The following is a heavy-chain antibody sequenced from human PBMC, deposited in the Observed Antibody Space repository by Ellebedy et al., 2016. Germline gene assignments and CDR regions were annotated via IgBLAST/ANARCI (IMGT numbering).Heavy chain of an antibody. CDR2: ISYDGSNK. Sequence: GESLKISCAASGFTFSSYAMHWVRQAPGKGLEWVAVISYDGSNKYYADSVKGRFTISRDNSKNTLYLQMNSLRAEDTAVYYCARDNVGITIFGVVTGFDYWGQGTLVTVSS. J-gene: IGHJ4*02. D-gene: IGHD3-3*01. CDR1: GFTFSSYA. CDR3: ARDNVGITIFGVVTGFDY. V-gene: IGHV3-30*04.